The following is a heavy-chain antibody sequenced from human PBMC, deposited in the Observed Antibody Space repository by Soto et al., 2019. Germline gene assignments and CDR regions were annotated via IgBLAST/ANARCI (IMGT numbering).Heavy chain of an antibody. CDR1: GFTFSSYA. CDR3: AKDLQAAGYDFWSGYYTNWFDP. V-gene: IGHV3-23*01. D-gene: IGHD3-3*01. Sequence: EVQLLESGGGLVQPGGSLRLSCAASGFTFSSYAMSWVRQAPGKGLEWVSAISGSGGSTYYADSVKGRFTISRDNSKNTLYLQMNSLRAEDTAVYYCAKDLQAAGYDFWSGYYTNWFDPWGQGTLVTVSS. J-gene: IGHJ5*02. CDR2: ISGSGGST.